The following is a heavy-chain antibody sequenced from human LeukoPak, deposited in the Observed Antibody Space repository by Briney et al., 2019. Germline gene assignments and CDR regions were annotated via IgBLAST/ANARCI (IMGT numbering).Heavy chain of an antibody. V-gene: IGHV3-21*01. Sequence: GGSLRLSCAASGFTFSSYSMNWVRQAPGKGLEWVSSISSSSSYIYYADSVKGRFTISRDNAKNSLYLQMNSLRAEDTAVYYCARGARGSRERVLAYYYMDVWGKGTTVTVSS. CDR3: ARGARGSRERVLAYYYMDV. D-gene: IGHD2-8*01. CDR2: ISSSSSYI. J-gene: IGHJ6*03. CDR1: GFTFSSYS.